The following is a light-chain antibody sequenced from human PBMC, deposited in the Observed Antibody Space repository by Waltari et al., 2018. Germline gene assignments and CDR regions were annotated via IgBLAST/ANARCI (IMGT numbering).Light chain of an antibody. Sequence: EKVLTQFPATVSGSPGERVTLSCRASQSVANNVAWYQHRSGQAPRLVIYDASTRASGIPARVSGSGSGTEFTLTISGLQSEDCALYYCQQYNDWYSFGQGTKLEIK. CDR3: QQYNDWYS. V-gene: IGKV3-15*01. CDR1: QSVANN. J-gene: IGKJ2*03. CDR2: DAS.